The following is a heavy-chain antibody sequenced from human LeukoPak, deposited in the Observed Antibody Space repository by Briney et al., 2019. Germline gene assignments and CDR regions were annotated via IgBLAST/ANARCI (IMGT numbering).Heavy chain of an antibody. J-gene: IGHJ3*02. Sequence: ASVKVSCKASGYTFTSYYMQWVRQATGQGLEWMGIINPSGGSTSYAQKFQGRVTMTRDMSTSTVYMELSSLRSEDTAVYYCARVGDESGAFDIWGQGTMVTVSS. CDR2: INPSGGST. CDR1: GYTFTSYY. CDR3: ARVGDESGAFDI. V-gene: IGHV1-46*01. D-gene: IGHD3-16*01.